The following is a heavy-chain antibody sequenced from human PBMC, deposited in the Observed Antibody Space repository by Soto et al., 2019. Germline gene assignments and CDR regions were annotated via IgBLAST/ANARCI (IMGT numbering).Heavy chain of an antibody. Sequence: GGSLRLSCAASGFTFSSYSMNWVRQAPGKGLEWVLYISSSSSTIYYADSVKGRFTISRDNAKNSLYLQMNSLRDEDTATYYCAHRPSGWYLFDYWGQGTLVTVSS. CDR2: ISSSSSTI. CDR1: GFTFSSYS. CDR3: AHRPSGWYLFDY. V-gene: IGHV3-48*02. J-gene: IGHJ4*02. D-gene: IGHD6-19*01.